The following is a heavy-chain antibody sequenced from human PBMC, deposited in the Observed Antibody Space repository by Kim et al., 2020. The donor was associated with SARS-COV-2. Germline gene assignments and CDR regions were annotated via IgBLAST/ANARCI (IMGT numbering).Heavy chain of an antibody. Sequence: SVKVSCKASGGTFSSYAISWVRQAPGQGLEWMGGIIPIFGTANYAQKFQGRVTITADESTSTAYMELSSLRSEDTAVYYCAREYVDTAMSHYYYYGMDVWGQGTTVTVSS. V-gene: IGHV1-69*13. J-gene: IGHJ6*02. CDR2: IIPIFGTA. D-gene: IGHD5-18*01. CDR1: GGTFSSYA. CDR3: AREYVDTAMSHYYYYGMDV.